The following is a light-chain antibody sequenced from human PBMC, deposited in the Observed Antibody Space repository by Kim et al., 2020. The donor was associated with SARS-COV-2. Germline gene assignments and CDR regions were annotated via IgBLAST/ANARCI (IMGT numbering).Light chain of an antibody. CDR2: SND. J-gene: IGLJ3*02. CDR3: AAWDDSLKGSV. CDR1: ISNIGSNV. Sequence: GQRVTISCYGSISNIGSNVVNWYQQLPGTAPKLLMYSNDYRPSGVPDRFSGSKSGTSASLAISGLQSEDEADYYCAAWDDSLKGSVFGGGTQLTVL. V-gene: IGLV1-44*01.